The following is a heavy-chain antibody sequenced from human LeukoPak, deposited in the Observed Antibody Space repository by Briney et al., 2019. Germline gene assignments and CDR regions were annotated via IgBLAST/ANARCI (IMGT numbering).Heavy chain of an antibody. D-gene: IGHD5-12*01. V-gene: IGHV3-23*01. J-gene: IGHJ5*02. Sequence: GGSLRLSCAASGFRFSKYALTWVRQVPGKGLEWVSPISGSGGKTYYADSLERRFSISRDNSNNTLFLQMNSLRAEDTAMFYCAHLTRGYSDSDYGSWGQGTLVTVSS. CDR2: ISGSGGKT. CDR1: GFRFSKYA. CDR3: AHLTRGYSDSDYGS.